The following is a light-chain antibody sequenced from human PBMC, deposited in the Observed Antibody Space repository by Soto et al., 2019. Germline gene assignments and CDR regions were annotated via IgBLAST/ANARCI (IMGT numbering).Light chain of an antibody. Sequence: DIQMTQSPSTLSASVGDRVTITCRASQNIDRWLAWYQQKPGKAPNLLIYGASNLESGVPSRFSGSGSGTAFTLTISRLRPDDFATYYCQQYNSYPWTFGQGTKVEIK. CDR3: QQYNSYPWT. CDR2: GAS. V-gene: IGKV1-5*03. J-gene: IGKJ1*01. CDR1: QNIDRW.